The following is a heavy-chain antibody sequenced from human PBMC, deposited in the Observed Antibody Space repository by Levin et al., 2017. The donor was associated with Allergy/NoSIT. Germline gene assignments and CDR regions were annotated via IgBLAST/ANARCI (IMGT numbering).Heavy chain of an antibody. CDR3: AKARGYSYANHAFDI. J-gene: IGHJ3*02. CDR2: ISGSGGST. V-gene: IGHV3-23*01. CDR1: GFTFSSYA. D-gene: IGHD5-18*01. Sequence: GGSLRLSCAASGFTFSSYAMSWVRQAPGKGLEWVSAISGSGGSTYYADSVKGRFTISRDNSKNTLYLQMNSLRAEDTAVYCCAKARGYSYANHAFDIWGQGTMVTVSS.